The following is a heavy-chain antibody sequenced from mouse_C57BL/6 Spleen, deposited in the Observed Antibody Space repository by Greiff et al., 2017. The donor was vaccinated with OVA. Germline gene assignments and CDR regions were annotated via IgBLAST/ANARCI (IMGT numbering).Heavy chain of an antibody. J-gene: IGHJ3*01. CDR3: ANDYYGSSSAY. CDR2: IHPSDSDT. D-gene: IGHD1-1*01. V-gene: IGHV1-74*01. Sequence: QVQLKQPGAELVKPGASVKVSCKASGYTFTSYWMHWVKQRPGQGLEWIGRIHPSDSDTNYNQKFKGKATLTVDKSSSTAYMQLSSLTSEDSAVYYCANDYYGSSSAYWGQGTLVTVSA. CDR1: GYTFTSYW.